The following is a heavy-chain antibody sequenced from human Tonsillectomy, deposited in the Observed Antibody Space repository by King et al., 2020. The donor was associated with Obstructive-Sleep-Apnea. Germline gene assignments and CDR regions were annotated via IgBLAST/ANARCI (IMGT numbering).Heavy chain of an antibody. CDR2: IYYSGRT. Sequence: VQLQESGPGLVKPSETLSLTCTVSGDSVSSYYWSWIRQPPGKGLEWIGYIYYSGRTSYSPSLKSRVTISVDSSKTHFSLKLNSVTAADTAVYYCAREGEETAAAFDLWGQGTMVTVSS. D-gene: IGHD3-16*01. CDR3: AREGEETAAAFDL. J-gene: IGHJ3*01. CDR1: GDSVSSYY. V-gene: IGHV4-59*02.